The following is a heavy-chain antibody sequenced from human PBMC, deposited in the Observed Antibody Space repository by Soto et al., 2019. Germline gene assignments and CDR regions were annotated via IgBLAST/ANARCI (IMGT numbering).Heavy chain of an antibody. J-gene: IGHJ5*02. V-gene: IGHV3-33*01. CDR3: ARDQSPWFGETHFNWFDP. CDR1: GFTFSSYG. CDR2: IWYDGSNK. D-gene: IGHD3-10*01. Sequence: PGGSLRLSCAASGFTFSSYGMHWVRQAPGKGLEWVAVIWYDGSNKYYADPVKGRFTISRDNSKNTLYLQMNSLRAEDTAVYYCARDQSPWFGETHFNWFDPWGQGTLVTVSS.